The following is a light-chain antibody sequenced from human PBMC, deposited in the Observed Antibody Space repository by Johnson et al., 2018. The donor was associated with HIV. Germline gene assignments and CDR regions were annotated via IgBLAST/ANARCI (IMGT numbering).Light chain of an antibody. CDR2: ENN. J-gene: IGLJ1*01. Sequence: QSVLTQPPSVYAAPGQKVTISCSGSSSNIGNNYVSWYQQLPGTAPKLLIYENNKRPSGIPDRFSGSKSGTSATLGITGLQTGDEADYYCGTWDSRLYVFGTGTKVTVL. V-gene: IGLV1-51*02. CDR1: SSNIGNNY. CDR3: GTWDSRLYV.